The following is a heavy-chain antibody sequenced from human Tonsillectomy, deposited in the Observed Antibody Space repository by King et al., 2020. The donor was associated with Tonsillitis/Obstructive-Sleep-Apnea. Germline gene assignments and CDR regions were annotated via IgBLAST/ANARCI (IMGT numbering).Heavy chain of an antibody. CDR1: GFTFSDYY. V-gene: IGHV3-11*01. CDR2: ISTSARVI. D-gene: IGHD1-7*01. CDR3: AREGQMQLLGDAFDI. J-gene: IGHJ3*02. Sequence: VQLVESGGGLVKPGGSLRLSCAASGFTFSDYYMSWIRQAPGKGLEWVSYISTSARVIYYADSVKGRFTISRDNAKNSLYLKMNSLRADATAVYYFAREGQMQLLGDAFDIWGRGTMVTVS.